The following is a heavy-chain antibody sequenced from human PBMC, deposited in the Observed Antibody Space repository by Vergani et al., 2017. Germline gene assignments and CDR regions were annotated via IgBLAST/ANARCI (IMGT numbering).Heavy chain of an antibody. CDR3: AMIPSFRSGPTPDDAVDI. CDR1: GYTFTGYY. V-gene: IGHV1-2*02. CDR2: INPNSGGT. Sequence: QVQLVQSGAEVKKPGASVKVSCKASGYTFTGYYMHWVRQAPGQGLEWMGWINPNSGGTNYAQKFQGRVTMTRDTSISTAYMELSRLRSDDTAVYDCAMIPSFRSGPTPDDAVDIRGQGTMVTVSS. J-gene: IGHJ3*02. D-gene: IGHD6-19*01.